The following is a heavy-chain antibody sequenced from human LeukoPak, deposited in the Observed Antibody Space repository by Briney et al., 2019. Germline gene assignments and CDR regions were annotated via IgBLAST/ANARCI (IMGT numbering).Heavy chain of an antibody. CDR3: ARDRYYYDSSGPS. CDR1: GGSISSSSYY. D-gene: IGHD3-22*01. CDR2: IYYSGST. V-gene: IGHV4-39*07. Sequence: SETLSLTRTVSGGSISSSSYYWGWIRQPPGKGLEWIGSIYYSGSTYYNPSLKSRVTISVDTSKNQFSLKLSSVTAADTAVYYCARDRYYYDSSGPSWGQGTLVTVSS. J-gene: IGHJ5*02.